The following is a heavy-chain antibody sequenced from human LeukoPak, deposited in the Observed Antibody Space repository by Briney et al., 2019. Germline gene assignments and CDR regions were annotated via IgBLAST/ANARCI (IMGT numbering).Heavy chain of an antibody. V-gene: IGHV3-72*01. J-gene: IGHJ3*02. Sequence: GGSLRLSCAASGFTLSDQFMDWVRQAPGKGLEGIGRSRSKSRSHTTEYAASVKGRFTISRDDSGNLVYLQMNSLITEDTAVYFCTRDGGSRGNTAFTIWGQGTEVTVSS. CDR1: GFTLSDQF. D-gene: IGHD2-15*01. CDR2: SRSKSRSHTT. CDR3: TRDGGSRGNTAFTI.